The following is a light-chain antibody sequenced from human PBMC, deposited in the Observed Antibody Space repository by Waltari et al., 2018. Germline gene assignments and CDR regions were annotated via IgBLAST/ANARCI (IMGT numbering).Light chain of an antibody. V-gene: IGKV3-20*01. CDR1: QSLSRSR. Sequence: EFVLTQSPDTLSLSPGGRATLSCRASQSLSRSRLAWYQQKPGQAPRLLIHAASSRATGIPDRFSGSGSGTDFSLTISRVEPEDVAVYYCQQYSSSVMYTFGQGTKLEIQ. CDR3: QQYSSSVMYT. CDR2: AAS. J-gene: IGKJ2*01.